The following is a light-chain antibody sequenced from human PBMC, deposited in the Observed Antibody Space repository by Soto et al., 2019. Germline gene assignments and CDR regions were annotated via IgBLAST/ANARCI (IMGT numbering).Light chain of an antibody. V-gene: IGKV1-17*01. CDR2: AAS. CDR3: QQLSNYPLT. Sequence: DIQMTQSPSSLSASLGDRVTLTCRASQGISTYLNWYQQRPGEAPNLLIFAASYLQSGVPSRFSGSGSGTDFTLTISSLQPEDFEPYYCQQLSNYPLTFGGGTKVDIK. CDR1: QGISTY. J-gene: IGKJ4*01.